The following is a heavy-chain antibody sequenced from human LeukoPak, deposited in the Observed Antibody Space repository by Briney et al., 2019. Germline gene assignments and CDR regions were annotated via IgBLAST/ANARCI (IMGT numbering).Heavy chain of an antibody. CDR1: GGTFSSYA. D-gene: IGHD2-21*02. J-gene: IGHJ4*02. Sequence: SVKVSCKASGGTFSSYAISWVRQAPGQGLEWMGGIIPIFGTANYAQKFQGRVTITADESTSTAYMELSSPRSEDTAVYYCARSSNCGGDCYYFDYWGQGTLVTVSS. CDR2: IIPIFGTA. V-gene: IGHV1-69*01. CDR3: ARSSNCGGDCYYFDY.